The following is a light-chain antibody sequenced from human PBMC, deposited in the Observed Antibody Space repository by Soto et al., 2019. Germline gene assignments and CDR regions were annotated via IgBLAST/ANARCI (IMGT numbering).Light chain of an antibody. CDR3: QQSYSSIT. CDR1: QSISSY. Sequence: DIQMTQSPSSLSASVGDRVTITCRASQSISSYLNWYQQKPGKXPXXLIYAASSLQSGVPSRFIVIGSGTDFTLTISSLQPEDFATDDCQQSYSSITFGQGTKVDIK. J-gene: IGKJ1*01. V-gene: IGKV1-39*01. CDR2: AAS.